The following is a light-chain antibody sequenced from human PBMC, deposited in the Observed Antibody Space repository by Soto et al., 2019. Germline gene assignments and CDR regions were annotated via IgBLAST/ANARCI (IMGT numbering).Light chain of an antibody. CDR2: GAS. Sequence: DIQMTQSPSSLSASVGDRDTITCRARQGISIYLAWYQQKPGKIPKPLIYGASTLQSGVPSRISGCRSGTDFTVAIRSLHSEDFATYYCQKYDNAPITFGGGTKVEIK. CDR1: QGISIY. CDR3: QKYDNAPIT. V-gene: IGKV1-27*01. J-gene: IGKJ4*01.